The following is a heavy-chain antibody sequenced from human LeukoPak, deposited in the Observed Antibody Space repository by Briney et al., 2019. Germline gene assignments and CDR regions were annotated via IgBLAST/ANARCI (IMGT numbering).Heavy chain of an antibody. Sequence: ASVKVSCKASGYTFTAYYIHWVRQAPGQGLEWMGRINPNSGGTNYAQKFQGRVTMTRDTSISTAYMELRSLRSDDTAVYYCARVHGSGVEDYWGQGTLVTVSS. D-gene: IGHD3-10*01. J-gene: IGHJ4*02. CDR2: INPNSGGT. CDR3: ARVHGSGVEDY. V-gene: IGHV1-2*06. CDR1: GYTFTAYY.